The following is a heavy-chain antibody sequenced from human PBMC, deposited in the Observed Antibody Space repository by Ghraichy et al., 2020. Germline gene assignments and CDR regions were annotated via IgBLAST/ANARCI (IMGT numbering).Heavy chain of an antibody. V-gene: IGHV3-48*01. CDR2: ISSSSSTI. Sequence: GSLRLSCAASGFTFSSYSMNWVRQAPGKGLEWVSYISSSSSTIYYADSVKGRFTISRDNAKNSLYLQMNSLRAEDTAVYYCARVDSSSSSPFDYWGQGTLVTVSS. D-gene: IGHD6-13*01. CDR1: GFTFSSYS. J-gene: IGHJ4*02. CDR3: ARVDSSSSSPFDY.